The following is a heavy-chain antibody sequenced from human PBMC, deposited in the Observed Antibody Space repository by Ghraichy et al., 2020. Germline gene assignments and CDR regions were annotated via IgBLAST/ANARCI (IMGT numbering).Heavy chain of an antibody. CDR3: ARDLFYSYRSGYYSSDY. CDR1: GFTFSNYW. J-gene: IGHJ4*01. CDR2: IKQDGSAK. Sequence: GESLNISCAASGFTFSNYWMTWVRQAPGKGLEWVANIKQDGSAKSYVDSVRGRFTISRDNAKNSLYLEMNSLRAEDTAVYYVARDLFYSYRSGYYSSDYWGHGTLVTFAS. D-gene: IGHD3-22*01. V-gene: IGHV3-7*01.